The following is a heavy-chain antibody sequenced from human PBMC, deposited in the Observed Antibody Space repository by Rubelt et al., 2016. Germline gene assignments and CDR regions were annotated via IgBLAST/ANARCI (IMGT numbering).Heavy chain of an antibody. Sequence: VQLVESGGGLVKPGESLRLSCAASAFTFSSYGMHWVRQAPGKGLEWVAVIWYDGSNKYYADSVKGRFSISRDNSKNTLFLQMNSLRAEDTALYYCARDRGSYDSDGPDYWGQGTLITVSS. V-gene: IGHV3-33*01. CDR3: ARDRGSYDSDGPDY. D-gene: IGHD3-3*01. J-gene: IGHJ4*02. CDR2: IWYDGSNK. CDR1: AFTFSSYG.